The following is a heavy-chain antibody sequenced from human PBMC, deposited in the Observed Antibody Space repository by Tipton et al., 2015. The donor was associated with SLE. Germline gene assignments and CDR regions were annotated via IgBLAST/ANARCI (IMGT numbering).Heavy chain of an antibody. CDR3: AKDAWYGSGWYDS. V-gene: IGHV3-11*04. CDR1: GFTFSDYY. J-gene: IGHJ5*01. D-gene: IGHD6-19*01. CDR2: ISRSSSTT. Sequence: SLRLSCAASGFTFSDYYMSWIRQAPGKGLEWISTISRSSSTTFYADSVEGRFTISRDNAKNSLYLQMNSLRAEDTAVYYCAKDAWYGSGWYDSWGQGTLVTVSS.